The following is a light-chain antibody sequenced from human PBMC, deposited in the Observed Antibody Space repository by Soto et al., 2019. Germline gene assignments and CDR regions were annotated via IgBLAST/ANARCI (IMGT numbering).Light chain of an antibody. Sequence: DIQMTQSPSTLSASVGDRVTITCRASQTINRWLAWYQQKPGEVPKLLIYKASVLESGVPSRFSGSGSGTEFTLTISRLQPEDVATYYCQQYNSYWTFGQGTKVDIK. J-gene: IGKJ1*01. CDR3: QQYNSYWT. CDR1: QTINRW. CDR2: KAS. V-gene: IGKV1-5*03.